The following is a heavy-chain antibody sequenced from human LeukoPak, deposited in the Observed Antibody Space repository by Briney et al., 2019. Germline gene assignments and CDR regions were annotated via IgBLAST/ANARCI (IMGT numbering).Heavy chain of an antibody. J-gene: IGHJ4*02. Sequence: PSETLSLTCSVSGGSISTYYWSWIRQSAGKGLEWIGRIYKSGSSNYNPSLKSRVSMSVDSSKNHFSLNLTSVTAEDTAVYYCAREVPGVQFYYWGQGTLVTVSS. CDR1: GGSISTYY. V-gene: IGHV4-4*07. D-gene: IGHD7-27*01. CDR3: AREVPGVQFYY. CDR2: IYKSGSS.